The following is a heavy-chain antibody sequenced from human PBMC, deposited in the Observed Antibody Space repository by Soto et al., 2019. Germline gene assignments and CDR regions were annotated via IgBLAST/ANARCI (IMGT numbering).Heavy chain of an antibody. D-gene: IGHD2-15*01. V-gene: IGHV3-23*01. CDR1: GFTFSSYA. CDR3: ARDGGYCSGGSCYHYYYYGMDV. CDR2: ISGSGGST. Sequence: EVQLLESGGGLVQPGGSLRLSCAASGFTFSSYAMSWVRQAPGKGLEWVSAISGSGGSTYYADSVKGRFTISRDNSKNTLYLQMNSLRAEDTAVYYCARDGGYCSGGSCYHYYYYGMDVWGQGTTVTVSS. J-gene: IGHJ6*02.